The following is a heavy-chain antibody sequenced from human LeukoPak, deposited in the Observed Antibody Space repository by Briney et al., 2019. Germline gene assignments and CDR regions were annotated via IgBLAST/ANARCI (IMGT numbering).Heavy chain of an antibody. V-gene: IGHV3-7*01. D-gene: IGHD3-3*01. Sequence: GGSLRLSCAASGFTFSSYWMSWVRQASGKGLEWVANIKQDGSEKYYVDSVKGRFTISRDNAKNSLYLQMNSLRAEDTAVYYCAKDGMLRFFYYFDYWGQGTLVTVSS. CDR2: IKQDGSEK. CDR3: AKDGMLRFFYYFDY. J-gene: IGHJ4*02. CDR1: GFTFSSYW.